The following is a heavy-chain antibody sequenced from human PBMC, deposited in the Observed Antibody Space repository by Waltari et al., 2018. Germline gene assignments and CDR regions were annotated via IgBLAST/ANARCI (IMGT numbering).Heavy chain of an antibody. D-gene: IGHD6-19*01. J-gene: IGHJ4*02. V-gene: IGHV1-3*01. Sequence: QVQLVQSGAEVKKPGASVKVSCKASGYTFTSYAMHWVRQAPGQRLEWMGWINAGNGNTKYSQKCQGRVTITRDTSASTAYMELSSLRSEDTAVYYCARDKGQVAGTLGFDYWGQGTLVTVSS. CDR2: INAGNGNT. CDR3: ARDKGQVAGTLGFDY. CDR1: GYTFTSYA.